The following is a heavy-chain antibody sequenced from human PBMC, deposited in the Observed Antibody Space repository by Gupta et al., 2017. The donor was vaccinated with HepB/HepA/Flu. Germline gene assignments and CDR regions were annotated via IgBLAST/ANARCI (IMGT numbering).Heavy chain of an antibody. V-gene: IGHV1-2*04. Sequence: QVQLVQSGAEVKKPGASVKVSCKASGYTFTGYYMHWGRQAPGQGLEWMGWINPNSGGTNYAQKFQGWVTMTRDTSISTAYMELSRLRSDDTAVYYCARDRGVGYSNYGDYYYYYGMDVWGQGTTVTVSS. J-gene: IGHJ6*02. CDR3: ARDRGVGYSNYGDYYYYYGMDV. CDR2: INPNSGGT. D-gene: IGHD4-4*01. CDR1: GYTFTGYY.